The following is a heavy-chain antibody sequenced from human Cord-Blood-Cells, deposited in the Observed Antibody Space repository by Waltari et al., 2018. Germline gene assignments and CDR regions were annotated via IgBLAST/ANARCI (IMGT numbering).Heavy chain of an antibody. CDR3: ARTPILKGYSSSWYEIPLYYYGMDV. V-gene: IGHV1-2*04. CDR2: INPNSGGT. J-gene: IGHJ6*02. Sequence: QVQLVQSGAEVKKPGASVKVSCKASGYTFTGYYMHWVRQAPGQGLEWMGWINPNSGGTNYAQKFQGWVTMTRDTSISTAYMELSRLRSDDTAVYYCARTPILKGYSSSWYEIPLYYYGMDVWGQGTTVTVSS. CDR1: GYTFTGYY. D-gene: IGHD6-13*01.